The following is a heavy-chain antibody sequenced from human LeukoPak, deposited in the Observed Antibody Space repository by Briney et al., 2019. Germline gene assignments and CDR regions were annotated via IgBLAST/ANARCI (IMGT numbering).Heavy chain of an antibody. CDR2: ISAYNGNT. V-gene: IGHV1-18*01. Sequence: ASAKVSCKASGYTFTSYGISWVRQAPGQGLEWMGWISAYNGNTNYAQKLQGRVTMTTDTSTSTAYMELRSLRSDDTAVYYCASGSYNGNAFDIWGQGTMVTVSS. D-gene: IGHD1-1*01. J-gene: IGHJ3*02. CDR1: GYTFTSYG. CDR3: ASGSYNGNAFDI.